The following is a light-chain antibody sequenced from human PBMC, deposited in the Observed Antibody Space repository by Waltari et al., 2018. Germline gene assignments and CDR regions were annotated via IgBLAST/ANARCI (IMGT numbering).Light chain of an antibody. CDR1: SSDVGRSKF. V-gene: IGLV2-14*03. CDR3: SSYTSSTTGI. Sequence: QSALTQPDSVSGSPGQPITISCTGTSSDVGRSKFVSCYQHHPGEAPKLIIFDVTNRPSGVSYRFSGSKSGNSASLTISGLQAEDEAYYYCSSYTSSTTGIFGGGTKLTVL. J-gene: IGLJ2*01. CDR2: DVT.